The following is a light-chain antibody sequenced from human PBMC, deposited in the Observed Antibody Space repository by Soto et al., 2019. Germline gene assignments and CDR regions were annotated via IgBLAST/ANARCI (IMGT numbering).Light chain of an antibody. CDR1: QSVSSN. CDR2: GAS. Sequence: EIVMTQSPATLSLSPGERATLSCGASQSVSSNLAWYQQKPGQAPRLLIYGASTRATGIPARFSGSGSGTEFTLTISSLQSEDFAVYYCQQYNNWPRTFGQGTKVDNK. CDR3: QQYNNWPRT. V-gene: IGKV3-15*01. J-gene: IGKJ1*01.